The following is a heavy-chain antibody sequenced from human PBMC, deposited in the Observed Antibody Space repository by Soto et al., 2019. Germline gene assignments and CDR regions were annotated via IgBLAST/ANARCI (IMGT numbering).Heavy chain of an antibody. V-gene: IGHV3-23*04. D-gene: IGHD3-10*01. CDR1: GFTFSSYS. CDR2: ISGSGGST. J-gene: IGHJ4*02. Sequence: EVQLVESGGGLVKPGGSLRLSCAASGFTFSSYSMNWVRQAPGKGLEWVSAISGSGGSTYYADSVKGRFTISRDNSKNTLYLQMNSLRAEDTAVYYCAKDHWFRTGRYYFDYWGQGTLVTVSS. CDR3: AKDHWFRTGRYYFDY.